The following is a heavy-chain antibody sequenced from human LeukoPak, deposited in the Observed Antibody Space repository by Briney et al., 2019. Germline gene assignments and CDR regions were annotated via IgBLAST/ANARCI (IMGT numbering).Heavy chain of an antibody. CDR2: ISHSGRA. V-gene: IGHV4-34*01. Sequence: GSLRLSCAAFGFIFTSYSMNWVRQPPGKGLEWIGEISHSGRANYNPSLKSRVTISVDTSKNQFSLKVNSVTAADTAVYYCARGSMVRGYPTRYWGQGTLVTVSS. J-gene: IGHJ4*02. CDR3: ARGSMVRGYPTRY. D-gene: IGHD3-10*01. CDR1: GFIFTSYS.